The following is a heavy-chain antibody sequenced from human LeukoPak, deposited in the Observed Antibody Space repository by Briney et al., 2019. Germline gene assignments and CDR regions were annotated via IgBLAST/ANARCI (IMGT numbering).Heavy chain of an antibody. J-gene: IGHJ4*02. D-gene: IGHD3-22*01. Sequence: GRSLRLSCAASGFTFSSYAMHWVRQAPGKGLEWVAVISYDRSNKYHADSVKGRFTISRDNSKNTLYLQMNSLRAEDTAVYYCARIRSSSYYDSSGYYDLHFDYWGQGTLVTVSS. CDR1: GFTFSSYA. V-gene: IGHV3-30-3*01. CDR3: ARIRSSSYYDSSGYYDLHFDY. CDR2: ISYDRSNK.